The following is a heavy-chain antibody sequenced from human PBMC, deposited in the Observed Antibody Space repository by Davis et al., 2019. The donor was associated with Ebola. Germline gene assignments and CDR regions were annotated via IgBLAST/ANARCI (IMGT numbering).Heavy chain of an antibody. CDR2: IIPIFGTA. CDR1: GGTFSSYA. D-gene: IGHD5-24*01. J-gene: IGHJ4*02. CDR3: AREDGYNYYFDY. Sequence: SVKGSCKASGGTFSSYAISWVRQAPGQGLEWMGGIIPIFGTANYAQKFQGRVTITADESTSTAYMELSSVRYEDTAVYYCAREDGYNYYFDYWGQGTLVTVSS. V-gene: IGHV1-69*13.